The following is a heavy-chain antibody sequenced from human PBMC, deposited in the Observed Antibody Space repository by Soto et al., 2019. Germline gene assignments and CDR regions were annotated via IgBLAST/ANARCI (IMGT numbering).Heavy chain of an antibody. V-gene: IGHV5-51*01. J-gene: IGHJ3*02. Sequence: PVESLKISCKGSGYSFTSYWIGWVRQMPGKGLEWMGIIYPGDSDTRYSPSFQGQVTISADKSISTAYLQWSSLKASDTAMYYCATSRYYYGSGGYSGTDDAFDIGGQGTMVTVS. D-gene: IGHD3-10*01. CDR3: ATSRYYYGSGGYSGTDDAFDI. CDR2: IYPGDSDT. CDR1: GYSFTSYW.